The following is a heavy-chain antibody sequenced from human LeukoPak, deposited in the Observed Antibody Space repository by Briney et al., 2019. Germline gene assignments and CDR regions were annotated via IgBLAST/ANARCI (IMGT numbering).Heavy chain of an antibody. V-gene: IGHV1-69*02. CDR2: IIPILGIA. D-gene: IGHD2-21*02. J-gene: IGHJ4*02. Sequence: ASVKVSCKASGGTFSSYTISWVRQAPGQGLEWMGRIIPILGIANYAQKFQGRVTTTADKSTSTAYMELSSLRSEDTAVYYCASNNCGGDCYSNSNFDYWGQGTLVTVSS. CDR3: ASNNCGGDCYSNSNFDY. CDR1: GGTFSSYT.